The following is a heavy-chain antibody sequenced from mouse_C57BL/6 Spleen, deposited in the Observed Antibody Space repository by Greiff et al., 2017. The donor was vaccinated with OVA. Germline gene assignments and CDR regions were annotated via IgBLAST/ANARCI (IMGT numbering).Heavy chain of an antibody. D-gene: IGHD1-1*01. CDR1: GYAFSSSW. Sequence: QVQLKESGPELVKPGASVKISCKASGYAFSSSWMNWVKQRPGKGLEWIGRIYPGDGDTNYNGKFKGKATLTADKSSSTAYMQLSSLTSEDSAVYFCATITTVYFYYGGQGTTLTVSS. CDR3: ATITTVYFYY. V-gene: IGHV1-82*01. J-gene: IGHJ2*01. CDR2: IYPGDGDT.